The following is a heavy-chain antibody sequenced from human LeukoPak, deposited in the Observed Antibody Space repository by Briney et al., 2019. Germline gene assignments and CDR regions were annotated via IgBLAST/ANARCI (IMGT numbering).Heavy chain of an antibody. D-gene: IGHD3-3*01. CDR2: ISYDGSNK. V-gene: IGHV3-30*18. J-gene: IGHJ4*02. CDR1: GFTFSSYA. CDR3: AKDFAWY. Sequence: GGSLRLSCAASGFTFSSYAMSWVRQAPGKGLEWVAVISYDGSNKYYADSVKGRFTISRDNSKNTLYLQMNSLRAEDTAVYYCAKDFAWYWGQGTLVTVSS.